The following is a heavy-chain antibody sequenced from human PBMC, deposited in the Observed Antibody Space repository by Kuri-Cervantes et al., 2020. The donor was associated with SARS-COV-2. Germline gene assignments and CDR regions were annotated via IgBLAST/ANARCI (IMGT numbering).Heavy chain of an antibody. CDR3: ARVVPAADEGLYYYYMDV. CDR1: GGSISSYY. J-gene: IGHJ6*03. Sequence: SETLSLTCTVSGGSISSYYWSWIRQAAGKGLEWIGRIYTSGSTNYNPSLKSRVTMSVDTSKNQFSLKLSSVTAADTAVYYCARVVPAADEGLYYYYMDVWGKGTTVTVSS. V-gene: IGHV4-4*07. D-gene: IGHD2-2*01. CDR2: IYTSGST.